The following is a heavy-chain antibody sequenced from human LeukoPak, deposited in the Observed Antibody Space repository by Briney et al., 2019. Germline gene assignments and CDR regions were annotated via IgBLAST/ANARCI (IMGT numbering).Heavy chain of an antibody. V-gene: IGHV4-59*01. CDR1: GGSISSYY. J-gene: IGHJ6*02. CDR2: IYYSGST. CDR3: ARVGGSNYYYYGMDV. Sequence: SETLSLTCTVSGGSISSYYWSWIRQPPGKGLEWIGYIYYSGSTNYNPSLKSRVTISVDTSKNQFSLKPSSVTAADTAVYYCARVGGSNYYYYGMDVWGQGTTVTVSS. D-gene: IGHD3-10*01.